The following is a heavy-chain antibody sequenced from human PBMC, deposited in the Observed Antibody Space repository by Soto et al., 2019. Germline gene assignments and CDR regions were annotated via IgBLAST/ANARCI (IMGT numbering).Heavy chain of an antibody. Sequence: GGSLRLSCAASGFTFSSYDMHWVRQATGKGLEWVSAIGTAGDTYYPGSVKGRFTISRENAKNSLYLQMNSLRAGDTAVYYRARGGMTTGLIDAFDIWGQGTMVTVSS. CDR2: IGTAGDT. J-gene: IGHJ3*02. D-gene: IGHD4-17*01. V-gene: IGHV3-13*01. CDR1: GFTFSSYD. CDR3: ARGGMTTGLIDAFDI.